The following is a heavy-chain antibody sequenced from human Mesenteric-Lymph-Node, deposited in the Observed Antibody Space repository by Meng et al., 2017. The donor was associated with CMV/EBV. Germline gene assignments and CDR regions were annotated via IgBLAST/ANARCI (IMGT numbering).Heavy chain of an antibody. J-gene: IGHJ4*02. Sequence: GESLQISCKTSGYTYNSWIGWVRQMPGKGLEWMGIIYPRDSDTRYSPSFQGQVTISVDKSINTAYLQWSSLKASDTAMYYCARGDVVEVAAINKEVTHSYYFDYWGQGTLVTVSS. D-gene: IGHD2-2*01. CDR2: IYPRDSDT. CDR1: GYTYNSW. V-gene: IGHV5-51*01. CDR3: ARGDVVEVAAINKEVTHSYYFDY.